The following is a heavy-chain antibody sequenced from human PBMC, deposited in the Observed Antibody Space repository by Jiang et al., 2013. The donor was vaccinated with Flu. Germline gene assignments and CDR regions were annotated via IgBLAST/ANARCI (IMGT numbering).Heavy chain of an antibody. J-gene: IGHJ5*02. CDR2: INAGNGNT. CDR3: ARDSSGWYRNWFDP. CDR1: GYTFTSYA. V-gene: IGHV1-3*01. Sequence: SGAEVKKPGASVKVSCKASGYTFTSYAMHWVRQAPGQRLEWMGWINAGNGNTKYSQKFQGRVTITRDTSASTAYMELSSLRSEDTAVYYCARDSSGWYRNWFDPWGQGTLVTVSS. D-gene: IGHD6-19*01.